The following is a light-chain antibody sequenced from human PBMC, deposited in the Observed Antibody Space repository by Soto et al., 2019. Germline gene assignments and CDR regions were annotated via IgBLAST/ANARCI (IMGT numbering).Light chain of an antibody. CDR3: QQRYNWHLT. V-gene: IGKV3-11*01. CDR2: EAS. J-gene: IGKJ4*02. Sequence: DIVLTQSPGTLSLSPGETAYLSCRASQNVDTSLAWYQQRPCRAPRLLMSEASRRAAGIPASFSGTGSGTDFTLVINSLEPEDVSVYYCQQRYNWHLTFGAGTRVEI. CDR1: QNVDTS.